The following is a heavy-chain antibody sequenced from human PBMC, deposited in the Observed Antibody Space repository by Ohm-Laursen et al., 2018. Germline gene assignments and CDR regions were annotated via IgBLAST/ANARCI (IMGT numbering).Heavy chain of an antibody. CDR3: ARQISIAARTYYYCGMDV. Sequence: TLSLTCTVSGGSISSGAYFWSWIRQHPGKGLEWIGYIYHSGTTYYNPSLKSRVTISVDTSKNQFSLKLSSVTAADTAVYYCARQISIAARTYYYCGMDVWGQGTTVTVSS. J-gene: IGHJ6*02. V-gene: IGHV4-31*03. D-gene: IGHD6-6*01. CDR1: GGSISSGAYF. CDR2: IYHSGTT.